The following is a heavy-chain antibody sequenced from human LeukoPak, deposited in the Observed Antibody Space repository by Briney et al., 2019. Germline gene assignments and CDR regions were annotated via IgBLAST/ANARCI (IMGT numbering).Heavy chain of an antibody. CDR1: GFTFDDYG. J-gene: IGHJ4*02. D-gene: IGHD3-3*01. CDR2: INWNGGST. V-gene: IGHV3-20*04. Sequence: RPGGSLRLSCAASGFTFDDYGMSWVRQAPGKGLEWVSGINWNGGSTGYADSVKGRFTISRDNAKNSLYLQMSSLRAEDTALYYCARARWSYYDFWSGYSNKYYFDYWDQGTLVTVSS. CDR3: ARARWSYYDFWSGYSNKYYFDY.